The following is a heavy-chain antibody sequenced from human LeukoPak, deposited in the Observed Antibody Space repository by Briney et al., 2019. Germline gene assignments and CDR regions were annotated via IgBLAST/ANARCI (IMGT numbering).Heavy chain of an antibody. CDR3: ARWAADRYSYYGMDV. CDR1: GFTFSDYE. V-gene: IGHV3-48*03. CDR2: LSSGGRSI. Sequence: PGGSLRLSCAASGFTFSDYEMNWVRQAPGKGLEWVSYLSSGGRSIYYADSVKGRFTISRDNAKNSLFLQMNSLRAEDTAAYYCARWAADRYSYYGMDVWGQGTTVTVSS. D-gene: IGHD6-13*01. J-gene: IGHJ6*02.